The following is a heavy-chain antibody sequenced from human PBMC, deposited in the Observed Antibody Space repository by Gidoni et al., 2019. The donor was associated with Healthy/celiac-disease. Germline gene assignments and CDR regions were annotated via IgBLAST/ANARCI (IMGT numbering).Heavy chain of an antibody. Sequence: EVQLLASGGGLVQPGGSLRLSCAASGFTFSSYAMSWVRQAPGQGLEWVSAICGSGGSTYYADSVKGRFTISRDNSKNTLYLKMNSLRAEDTAVYYCAKDDYDFWSGSLLDYWGQGTLVTVSS. CDR3: AKDDYDFWSGSLLDY. D-gene: IGHD3-3*01. J-gene: IGHJ4*02. V-gene: IGHV3-23*01. CDR1: GFTFSSYA. CDR2: ICGSGGST.